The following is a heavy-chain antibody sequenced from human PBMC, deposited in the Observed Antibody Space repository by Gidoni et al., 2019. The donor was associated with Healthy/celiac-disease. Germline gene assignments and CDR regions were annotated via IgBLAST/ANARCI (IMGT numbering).Heavy chain of an antibody. CDR1: GFPFSSYA. Sequence: EVQLLESGGGLVQPGGSMRLSCAASGFPFSSYARSWVRQAPGKGLEWVAAISGSGGSTYYADSVKGRFTISRDNSKNTLYLQMNSLRAEDTAVYYCANLASSYSSSWDYWGQGTLVTVSS. D-gene: IGHD6-13*01. J-gene: IGHJ4*02. V-gene: IGHV3-23*01. CDR2: ISGSGGST. CDR3: ANLASSYSSSWDY.